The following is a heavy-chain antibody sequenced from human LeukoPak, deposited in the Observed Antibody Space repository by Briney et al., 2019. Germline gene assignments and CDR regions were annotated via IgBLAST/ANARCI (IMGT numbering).Heavy chain of an antibody. J-gene: IGHJ4*02. D-gene: IGHD6-19*01. CDR1: GFTFSNHG. Sequence: GGSLRLSCAASGFTFSNHGMHWVRQAPGKGLEWVAIISYDGSNEYYADFLKGRFTISRDNSNSTLYLQMNSLRAEDTAVYYCASSSGWSPFHWGQGTLVTVSS. V-gene: IGHV3-30*03. CDR3: ASSSGWSPFH. CDR2: ISYDGSNE.